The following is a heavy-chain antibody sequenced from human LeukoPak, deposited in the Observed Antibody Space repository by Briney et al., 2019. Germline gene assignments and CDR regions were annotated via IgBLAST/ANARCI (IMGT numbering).Heavy chain of an antibody. D-gene: IGHD3-10*01. CDR3: ARGIRGVMGNWFDP. CDR2: IYYSGST. J-gene: IGHJ5*02. V-gene: IGHV4-59*01. CDR1: GGSISSYY. Sequence: RTSETLSLTCTVSGGSISSYYWSWIRQPPGKGLEWIGYIYYSGSTNYNPSLKSRVTISVDTSKNQFSLKLSSVTAADTAVYYCARGIRGVMGNWFDPWGQGTLVTVSS.